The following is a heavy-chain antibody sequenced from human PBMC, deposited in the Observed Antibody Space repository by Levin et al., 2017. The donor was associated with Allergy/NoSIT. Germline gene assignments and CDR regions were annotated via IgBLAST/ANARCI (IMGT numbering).Heavy chain of an antibody. CDR2: IYYSGST. J-gene: IGHJ4*02. D-gene: IGHD3-22*01. CDR1: GGSISSGGYY. CDR3: ARDGSNYYDSSGAPGHYFDY. Sequence: LRLSCIVSGGSISSGGYYWSWIRQHPGKGLEWIGYIYYSGSTYYNPSLKSRVTISVDTSKNQFSLKLSSVTAADTAVYYCARDGSNYYDSSGAPGHYFDYWGQGTLVTVSS. V-gene: IGHV4-31*03.